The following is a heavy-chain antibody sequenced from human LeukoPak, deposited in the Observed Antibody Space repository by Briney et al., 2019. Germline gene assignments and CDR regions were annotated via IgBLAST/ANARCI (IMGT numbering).Heavy chain of an antibody. V-gene: IGHV3-7*04. CDR1: GFTFSSYW. D-gene: IGHD1-1*01. Sequence: GGSLRLSCAASGFTFSSYWKSWVRQAPGKGLEFVANIKGDGSRRSFVDSVKGRFTISRDNAENSLNLQINSLRAEDTAVYYCAREGPGGFDYWGQGTLVTVSS. CDR2: IKGDGSRR. CDR3: AREGPGGFDY. J-gene: IGHJ4*02.